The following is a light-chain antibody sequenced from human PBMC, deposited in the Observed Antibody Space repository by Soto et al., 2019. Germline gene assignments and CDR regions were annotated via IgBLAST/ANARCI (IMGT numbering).Light chain of an antibody. CDR3: PQYNNWPLT. CDR2: GAS. Sequence: EIVMTQSPATLSVSPGERATLSFRASQSVSSNLAWYQQKPGQAPKLLIYGASTRAIGIPARFSGSGSGTDFTLIISSLQSEDCAVYYCPQYNNWPLTLGGGTKVEIK. CDR1: QSVSSN. J-gene: IGKJ4*01. V-gene: IGKV3D-15*01.